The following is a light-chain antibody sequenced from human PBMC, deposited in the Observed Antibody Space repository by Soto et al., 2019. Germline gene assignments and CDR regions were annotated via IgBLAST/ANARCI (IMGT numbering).Light chain of an antibody. CDR1: QSVGTN. J-gene: IGKJ4*01. Sequence: VMTQYPATLSVSPGERATLSRRASQSVGTNLAWYQQKPGQGPRLLICDVSARATGVPTRFSGSGSGTECSLTISSLQSEEFAVYYGQQYNDWPLTFGGGNRVDI. CDR2: DVS. CDR3: QQYNDWPLT. V-gene: IGKV3D-15*01.